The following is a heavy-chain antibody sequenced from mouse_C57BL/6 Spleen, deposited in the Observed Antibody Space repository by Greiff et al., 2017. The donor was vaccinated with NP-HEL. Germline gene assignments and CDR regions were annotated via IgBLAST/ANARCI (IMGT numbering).Heavy chain of an antibody. CDR3: ARHGFTTVVAPGFAY. J-gene: IGHJ3*01. D-gene: IGHD1-1*01. CDR1: GFSLTSYA. Sequence: VHLVESGPRLVAPSQSLSITCTVSGFSLTSYAISWVRQPPGKGLEWLGVIWTGGGTNYNSALKSRLSISKDNSKSQVFLKMNSLQTDDTARYYCARHGFTTVVAPGFAYWGQGTLVTVSA. CDR2: IWTGGGT. V-gene: IGHV2-9-1*01.